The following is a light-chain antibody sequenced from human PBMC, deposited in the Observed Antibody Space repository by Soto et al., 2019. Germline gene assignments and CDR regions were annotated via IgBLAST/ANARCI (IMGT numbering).Light chain of an antibody. Sequence: QSVLTQPASVSGSPGQSITISCTGTSSDVGGYNYVSWYQQHPGKAPKLMISEVSSRPSGVSNRFSGSKSGNTASLTVSGLQAEDEADYYCSSYTSSTTYVFGTGTKLTVL. V-gene: IGLV2-14*01. CDR3: SSYTSSTTYV. J-gene: IGLJ1*01. CDR1: SSDVGGYNY. CDR2: EVS.